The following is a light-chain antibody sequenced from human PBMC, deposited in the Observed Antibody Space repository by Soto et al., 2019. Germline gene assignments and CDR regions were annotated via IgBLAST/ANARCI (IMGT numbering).Light chain of an antibody. V-gene: IGKV3-20*01. CDR3: QQYGSSPLWT. Sequence: EIVLTQSPGTLSLSPGERATLSCRASQSVSSSYLAWYQQKPGQAPRLLIYGASSRATGIPDRFSGSGSGTDVTLTISRLEPDDFAVYYCQQYGSSPLWTFGQGTKVEIK. CDR1: QSVSSSY. J-gene: IGKJ1*01. CDR2: GAS.